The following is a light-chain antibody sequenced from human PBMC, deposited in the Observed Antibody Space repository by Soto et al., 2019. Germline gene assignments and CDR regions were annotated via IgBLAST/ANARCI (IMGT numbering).Light chain of an antibody. CDR3: QQYKSYSLYS. Sequence: DIQMTQSPSTLFASVGDRVTITCRASQNIDHWLAWYQQKPGKAPNLLIYKASTLESGVPSRFSGKESGTEFTLTISSLQPDDFATYYCQQYKSYSLYSFGQGTKLES. J-gene: IGKJ2*03. CDR1: QNIDHW. CDR2: KAS. V-gene: IGKV1-5*03.